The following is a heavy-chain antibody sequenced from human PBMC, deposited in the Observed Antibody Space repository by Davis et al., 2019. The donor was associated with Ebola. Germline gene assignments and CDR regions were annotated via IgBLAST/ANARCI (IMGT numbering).Heavy chain of an antibody. Sequence: PGGSLRLSCEASGLTFSRYGMHWVRQAPGKGLEWVAVISYDGSNKYYTDSVKGRFTISRDNAKNSLYLQMNTLRVEDTAIYYCVPGTWIRGQGTLVTVSS. V-gene: IGHV3-30*12. CDR1: GLTFSRYG. D-gene: IGHD5-18*01. CDR2: ISYDGSNK. J-gene: IGHJ4*02. CDR3: VPGTWI.